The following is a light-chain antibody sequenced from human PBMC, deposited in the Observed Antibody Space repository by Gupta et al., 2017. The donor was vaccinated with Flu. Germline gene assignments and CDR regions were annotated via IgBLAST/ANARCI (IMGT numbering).Light chain of an antibody. J-gene: IGLJ3*02. CDR1: RSNIGGNY. CDR2: RIH. Sequence: QSVLTQPPSASGAPGQRVTIPCSGNRSNIGGNYVYWHQHLPGRAPKLLIYRIHQRPSGVPDRFSGSKSGTSASLVISGLRSEDEADYYRAAWDDRLSGPVFGGGTKLTVL. V-gene: IGLV1-47*01. CDR3: AAWDDRLSGPV.